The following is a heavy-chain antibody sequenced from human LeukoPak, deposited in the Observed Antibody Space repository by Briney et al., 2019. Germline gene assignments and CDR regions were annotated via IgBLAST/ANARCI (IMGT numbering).Heavy chain of an antibody. V-gene: IGHV3-23*01. CDR3: AKVRNRIRVADIVVVPAAIIYFDY. CDR1: GFNFSSQA. CDR2: INGWGCST. Sequence: GGSLRLSCAASGFNFSSQAMSWVRQASGKGPEWVPAINGWGCSTYYADSGKGRFTISTDNSKNTLYLQMNSLRAEDTAVYYCAKVRNRIRVADIVVVPAAIIYFDYWGQGTLVTVSS. J-gene: IGHJ4*02. D-gene: IGHD2-2*01.